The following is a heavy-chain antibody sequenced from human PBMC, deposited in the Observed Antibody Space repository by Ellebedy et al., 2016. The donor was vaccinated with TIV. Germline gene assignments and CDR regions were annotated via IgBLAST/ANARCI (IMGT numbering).Heavy chain of an antibody. CDR3: VGFGVFNL. D-gene: IGHD3-3*01. Sequence: GKSLKISCAAWGFSFSNFWMSWVRQAPGKGLEWVAHIKTDGSETYYVDSVKGRFTISRENAKNALFLQMDGLRVDDSAVYYCVGFGVFNLWGQGAPVTVSS. J-gene: IGHJ5*02. V-gene: IGHV3-7*01. CDR1: GFSFSNFW. CDR2: IKTDGSET.